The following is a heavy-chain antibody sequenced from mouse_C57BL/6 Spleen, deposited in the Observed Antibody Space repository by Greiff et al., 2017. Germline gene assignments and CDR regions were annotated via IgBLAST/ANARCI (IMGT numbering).Heavy chain of an antibody. CDR1: GYTFTSYG. CDR2: IYPRSGNT. Sequence: QVQLQQSGAELARPGASVTLSCKASGYTFTSYGISWVKQRTGQGLEWIGEIYPRSGNTYYNEKFKGKATLTADKSSSTAYMELRSLTSEDSAVYFCARTGEGYFDVWGTGTTVTVSS. CDR3: ARTGEGYFDV. J-gene: IGHJ1*03. V-gene: IGHV1-81*01. D-gene: IGHD4-1*01.